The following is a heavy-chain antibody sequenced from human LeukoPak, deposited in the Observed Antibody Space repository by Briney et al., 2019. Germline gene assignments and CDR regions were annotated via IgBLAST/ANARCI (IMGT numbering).Heavy chain of an antibody. CDR3: ARCRGYCSSTSCSTPREYYYYGMDV. CDR2: IIPIFGTA. CDR1: GGTFSSYA. D-gene: IGHD2-2*01. Sequence: SVKVSCKASGGTFSSYAISWVRQAPGQGLEWMGGIIPIFGTANYAQKFQGRVTITADESTSTAYMELSSLRSEDTAVYYCARCRGYCSSTSCSTPREYYYYGMDVWGQGTTVTVSS. J-gene: IGHJ6*02. V-gene: IGHV1-69*01.